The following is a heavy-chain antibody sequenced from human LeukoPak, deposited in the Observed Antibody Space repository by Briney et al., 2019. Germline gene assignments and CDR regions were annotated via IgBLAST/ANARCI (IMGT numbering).Heavy chain of an antibody. CDR3: SRGGSYYCNSSGYYLTGAFDV. CDR1: GYTFTSYG. V-gene: IGHV1-18*01. Sequence: ASVKVSCKASGYTFTSYGISWVRQAPGQGLEWMGWISAYNGNTNYAQKLQGRVIMTTDTSTSTAYMVLRSLRSDDTAMYYCSRGGSYYCNSSGYYLTGAFDVWGQGTMVIVSS. D-gene: IGHD3-22*01. CDR2: ISAYNGNT. J-gene: IGHJ3*01.